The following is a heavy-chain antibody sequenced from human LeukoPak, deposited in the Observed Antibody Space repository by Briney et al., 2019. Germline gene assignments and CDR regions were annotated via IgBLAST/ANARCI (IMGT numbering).Heavy chain of an antibody. V-gene: IGHV3-30*03. D-gene: IGHD3-9*01. J-gene: IGHJ4*02. CDR2: ASSDEINH. CDR3: AGELRYFDY. Sequence: PGGSLRLSCVMSGFTFRNHGLHWARQAPGKGLEWVAVASSDEINHWYADSVRGRFVISRDNPKNTLNLQMNNLRIEDTAVYYCAGELRYFDYWGQGTLVTVSS. CDR1: GFTFRNHG.